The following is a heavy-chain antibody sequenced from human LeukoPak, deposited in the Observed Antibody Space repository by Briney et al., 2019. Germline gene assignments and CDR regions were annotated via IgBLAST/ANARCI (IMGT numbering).Heavy chain of an antibody. CDR1: EYTFSEYD. V-gene: IGHV3-23*01. Sequence: GGSLRLSCATSEYTFSEYDMTGVRQPPGKGLEVLQTISRRSIGIAYYAGSVKDRFTISRDNSKNTVYLQMSSLRAEDTAAYYCVKDDFSSRIIVGALDIWGQGTMVTVSS. CDR2: ISRRSIGIA. CDR3: VKDDFSSRIIVGALDI. J-gene: IGHJ3*02. D-gene: IGHD1-26*01.